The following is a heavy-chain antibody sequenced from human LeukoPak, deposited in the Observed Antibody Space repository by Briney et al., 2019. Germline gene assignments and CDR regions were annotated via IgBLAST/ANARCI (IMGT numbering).Heavy chain of an antibody. CDR2: IYYSGST. V-gene: IGHV4-39*01. J-gene: IGHJ4*02. CDR1: GGSISSSSYY. Sequence: SETLSLTCTVSGGSISSSSYYWGWIRQPPGKGLEWIGSIYYSGSTYYNPSLKSRVTISVDTSKNQFSLKLSSVTAADTAVYYCARRYYYDSSGYYHDYWGQGTLATVSS. D-gene: IGHD3-22*01. CDR3: ARRYYYDSSGYYHDY.